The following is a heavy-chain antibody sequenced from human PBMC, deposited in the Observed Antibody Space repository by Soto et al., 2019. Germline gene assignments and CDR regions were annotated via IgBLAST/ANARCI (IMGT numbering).Heavy chain of an antibody. V-gene: IGHV1-69*13. J-gene: IGHJ5*02. Sequence: SVKVSCKASGGTFSSYAISWVRQAPGQGLEWMGGIIPIFGTANYAQKFQGRVTITADESTSTAYMELSSLRSEDTAVYYCSCYSFLWFDPWGQGTLVTVSS. CDR2: IIPIFGTA. CDR1: GGTFSSYA. D-gene: IGHD2-15*01. CDR3: SCYSFLWFDP.